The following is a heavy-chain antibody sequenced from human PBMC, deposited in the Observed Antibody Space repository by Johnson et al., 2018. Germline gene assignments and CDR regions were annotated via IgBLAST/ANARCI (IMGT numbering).Heavy chain of an antibody. CDR3: ARFVSPIFMVFNGRDV. D-gene: IGHD3/OR15-3a*01. CDR1: GASISTDY. V-gene: IGHV4-59*01. Sequence: QVQLQESGPGLVKPSETLSLTCTVSGASISTDYWSWIRQPPGQGLEWIGYIYSGGNVDYSPSLKSRVTISLDTSKNQVSRKVISVTTADTAVYYCARFVSPIFMVFNGRDVGGQGTTVTVSS. CDR2: IYSGGNV. J-gene: IGHJ6*01.